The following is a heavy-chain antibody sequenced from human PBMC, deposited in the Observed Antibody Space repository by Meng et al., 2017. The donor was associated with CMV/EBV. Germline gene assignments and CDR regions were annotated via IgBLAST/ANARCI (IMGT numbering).Heavy chain of an antibody. Sequence: GESLKICCAASGFTFSSYEMNWVRQAPGKGLEWVSYISSSGSTIYYADSVKGRFTISSDNAKNSLYLQMNSLRAEDTAVYYCAREGVAYYYYYGMDVWGQGTTVTVSS. CDR2: ISSSGSTI. CDR1: GFTFSSYE. D-gene: IGHD5-12*01. CDR3: AREGVAYYYYYGMDV. J-gene: IGHJ6*02. V-gene: IGHV3-48*03.